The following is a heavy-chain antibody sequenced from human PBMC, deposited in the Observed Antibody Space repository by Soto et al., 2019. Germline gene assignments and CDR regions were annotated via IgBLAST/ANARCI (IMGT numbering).Heavy chain of an antibody. V-gene: IGHV3-21*01. CDR3: ARGATAGTFPWLDP. CDR1: GFTFSTYS. J-gene: IGHJ5*02. CDR2: ISTSISYI. Sequence: GGSLRLSCAASGFTFSTYSMNWVRQAPGKGLEWVSSISTSISYIYYADSVKGRFTISRDNAKNTVYLEMNSLRVEDTAVYYCARGATAGTFPWLDPWGQGTLVTVSS. D-gene: IGHD6-13*01.